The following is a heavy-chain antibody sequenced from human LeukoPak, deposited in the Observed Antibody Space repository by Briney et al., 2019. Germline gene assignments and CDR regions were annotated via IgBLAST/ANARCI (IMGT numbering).Heavy chain of an antibody. V-gene: IGHV1-2*02. CDR2: INPNSGGT. D-gene: IGHD2-15*01. Sequence: ASVKVSCKASGYTFTGYYMHWVRQAPGQGLEWMGWINPNSGGTNYAQKFQGRVTMTRDTSISTAYMELSRLRSDDTAVYYCARGRVVAATRWFDPWGQGTLVTDSS. CDR3: ARGRVVAATRWFDP. J-gene: IGHJ5*02. CDR1: GYTFTGYY.